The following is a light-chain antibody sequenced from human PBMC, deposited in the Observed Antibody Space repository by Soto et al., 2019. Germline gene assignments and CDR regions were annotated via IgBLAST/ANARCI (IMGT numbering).Light chain of an antibody. J-gene: IGLJ2*01. V-gene: IGLV1-44*01. Sequence: QSVLTQPPSASGTPGQRVTISCSGSSSNIGSNTVNWYQQLPGTAPKLLIYSNNQRPSGVPDRFSGSKFGTSASLAISGLQSEDEADYSCAAWDDSLKGSVVFGGGTKLTVL. CDR3: AAWDDSLKGSVV. CDR2: SNN. CDR1: SSNIGSNT.